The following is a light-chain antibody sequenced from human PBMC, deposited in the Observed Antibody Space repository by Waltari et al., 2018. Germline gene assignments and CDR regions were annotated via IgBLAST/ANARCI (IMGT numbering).Light chain of an antibody. Sequence: QSVLTQPPSASGTPWQRVTISCSGSTSDIGGNTVVWYQQLPGTAPKLLIHSNDQRPSGVPDRFSGFKSGTSASLAISGLQSEDEGEYFCAAWDDSLTYVFGTGTKVTVL. J-gene: IGLJ1*01. CDR3: AAWDDSLTYV. V-gene: IGLV1-44*01. CDR2: SND. CDR1: TSDIGGNT.